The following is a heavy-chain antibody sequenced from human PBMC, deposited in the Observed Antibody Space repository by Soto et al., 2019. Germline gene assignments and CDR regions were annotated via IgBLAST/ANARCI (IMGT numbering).Heavy chain of an antibody. CDR1: GGSISGYY. D-gene: IGHD6-13*01. CDR3: ARSSGYSSSRFDY. V-gene: IGHV4-59*01. J-gene: IGHJ4*02. Sequence: SETLSLTCTVSGGSISGYYWSWIRQPPGKGLEWIGYIYYSGSTNYNPSLKSRVTISVDTSKNQFSLKLSSVTAADTAVYYCARSSGYSSSRFDYWGQGILVTSPQ. CDR2: IYYSGST.